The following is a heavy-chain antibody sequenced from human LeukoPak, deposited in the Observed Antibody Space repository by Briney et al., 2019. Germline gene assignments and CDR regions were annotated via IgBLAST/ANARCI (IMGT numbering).Heavy chain of an antibody. CDR3: AKEPYSSSPNWFDP. CDR2: ISRSGPT. J-gene: IGHJ5*02. CDR1: GFTFGTYD. D-gene: IGHD6-13*01. V-gene: IGHV3-23*01. Sequence: PGGSLRLSCAASGFTFGTYDMQWVRQAPGKGLEWVSGISRSGPTYYSDSVRGRFTISRDNSKDTLYLQMNSLRAEDTAVYYCAKEPYSSSPNWFDPWGQGTLVTVSS.